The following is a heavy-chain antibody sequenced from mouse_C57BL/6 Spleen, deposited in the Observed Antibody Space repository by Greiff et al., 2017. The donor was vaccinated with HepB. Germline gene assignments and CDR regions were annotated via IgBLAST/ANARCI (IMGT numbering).Heavy chain of an antibody. Sequence: QVQLKQSGPGLVEPSQSLSITCTVSGFSLTSYGVDWVRQPPGKGLEWLGVIWGGGSTNYNSALMSSLSISKDNSKSQVFLKMNSLQTDDTAMYYGSASITTVVATRLDYWGQGTSVTVSS. D-gene: IGHD1-1*01. V-gene: IGHV2-9*01. CDR3: SASITTVVATRLDY. CDR2: IWGGGST. J-gene: IGHJ4*01. CDR1: GFSLTSYG.